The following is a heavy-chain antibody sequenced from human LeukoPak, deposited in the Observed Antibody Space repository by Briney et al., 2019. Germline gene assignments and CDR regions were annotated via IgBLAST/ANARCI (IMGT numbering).Heavy chain of an antibody. CDR2: FDPENGET. CDR3: ATLGDSGSYYNYYMDV. V-gene: IGHV1-24*01. D-gene: IGHD1-26*01. CDR1: GYTLTELS. Sequence: ASVKVSCKVSGYTLTELSMHWVRQAPGKGLEWMGGFDPENGETIYAQKFQGRVTMTEDTSTDTAYMELSSLRSEDTAVYYCATLGDSGSYYNYYMDVWGKGTTVTVSS. J-gene: IGHJ6*03.